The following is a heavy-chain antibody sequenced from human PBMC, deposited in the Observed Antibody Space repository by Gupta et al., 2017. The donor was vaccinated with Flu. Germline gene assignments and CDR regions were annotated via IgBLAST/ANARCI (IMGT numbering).Heavy chain of an antibody. CDR2: IYYSGST. CDR1: GGSISSYY. Sequence: QVQLQESGPGLVKPSENLSLTCTVSGGSISSYYWSWIRQPPGKGLEWIGYIYYSGSTNYNPSLKSRVTISVDTSKNQFSLKLSSVTAADTAVYYCARSYDVGPFDYWGQGTLVTVSS. V-gene: IGHV4-59*01. CDR3: ARSYDVGPFDY. D-gene: IGHD3-10*02. J-gene: IGHJ4*02.